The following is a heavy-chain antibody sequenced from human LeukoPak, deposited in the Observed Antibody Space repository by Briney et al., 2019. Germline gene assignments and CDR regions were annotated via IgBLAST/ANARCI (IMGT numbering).Heavy chain of an antibody. CDR2: IWYDGSNK. J-gene: IGHJ4*02. V-gene: IGHV3-30*02. Sequence: PGGSLRLSCAASGFTFSSYGMHWVRQAPGKGLEWVAVIWYDGSNKYYADSVKGRFTISRDNSKNTLYLQMNSLRAEDTAVYYCAKDSLVATLDYWGQGTLVTVSS. CDR1: GFTFSSYG. CDR3: AKDSLVATLDY. D-gene: IGHD5-12*01.